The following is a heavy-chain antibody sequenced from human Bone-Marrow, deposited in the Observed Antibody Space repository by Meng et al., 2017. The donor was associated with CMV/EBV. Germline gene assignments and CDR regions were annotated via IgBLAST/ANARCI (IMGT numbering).Heavy chain of an antibody. V-gene: IGHV4-34*01. CDR3: ARGRVVIRSAYYYHHGMDV. D-gene: IGHD3-22*01. CDR1: GGSFSGYY. J-gene: IGHJ6*02. CDR2: INHSGST. Sequence: SETRSLTCAVYGGSFSGYYWSWIRQPPGKGLEWIGEINHSGSTNYNPSLKSRVTISVDTSKNQFSLKLSSVTAADTAVYYCARGRVVIRSAYYYHHGMDVWGQGTTVTVSS.